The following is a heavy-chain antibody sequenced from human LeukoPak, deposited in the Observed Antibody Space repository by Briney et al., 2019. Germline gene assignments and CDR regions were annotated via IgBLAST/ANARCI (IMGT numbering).Heavy chain of an antibody. Sequence: GGSLRLSCAASGFTFSSYAMHWVRQAPGKGLEWVAVISYDGSNKYYADSVKGRFTISRDNSKNTLYLQMNTLRAEDTAVYYCAISRRAASPFDYWGQGTLVTVSS. CDR3: AISRRAASPFDY. V-gene: IGHV3-30-3*01. CDR2: ISYDGSNK. D-gene: IGHD2-15*01. J-gene: IGHJ4*02. CDR1: GFTFSSYA.